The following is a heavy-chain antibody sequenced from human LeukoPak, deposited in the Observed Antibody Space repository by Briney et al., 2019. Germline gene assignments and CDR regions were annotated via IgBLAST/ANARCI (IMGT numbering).Heavy chain of an antibody. CDR2: IYYSGST. D-gene: IGHD6-13*01. V-gene: IGHV4-59*01. Sequence: SETPSLTCTVPGGSLSSYYWSWIRQPPGKGLEWLGYIYYSGSTNYNPSLKSRVTISVDTSKHQSSLKLSSVTAAGSFVYYCARDKAAANDYWGQATLVSVSS. J-gene: IGHJ4*02. CDR1: GGSLSSYY. CDR3: ARDKAAANDY.